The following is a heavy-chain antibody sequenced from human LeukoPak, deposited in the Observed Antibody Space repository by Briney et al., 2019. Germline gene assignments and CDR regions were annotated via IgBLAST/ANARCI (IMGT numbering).Heavy chain of an antibody. V-gene: IGHV3-30*04. D-gene: IGHD1-26*01. CDR1: GFIFSYYA. CDR2: ISYDGSKK. Sequence: PGSSLRLSCAASGFIFSYYAMHWVRQAPGEGLEWVAVISYDGSKKYYGDSVKGRFTISRDNSKNTLYLQMNSLRGEDTAVYYCARDQTGTYNVDSWGQGTLVTVSS. J-gene: IGHJ4*02. CDR3: ARDQTGTYNVDS.